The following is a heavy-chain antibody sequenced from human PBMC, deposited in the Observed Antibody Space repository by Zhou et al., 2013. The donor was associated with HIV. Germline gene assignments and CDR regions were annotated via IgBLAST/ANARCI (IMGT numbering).Heavy chain of an antibody. Sequence: QVQLVQSGAEVKKPGASVKVSCKASGYTFTTYGISWVRQAPGQGLEWMGWISAYNGDTNYAQKLQGRVTMTTDTSTSTTYMELRSLRSDDTAVYYCARDGYCLGTRCHDGVLDYWAREPWSPSP. CDR1: GYTFTTYG. CDR3: ARDGYCLGTRCHDGVLDY. J-gene: IGHJ4*02. D-gene: IGHD2-2*03. CDR2: ISAYNGDT. V-gene: IGHV1-18*01.